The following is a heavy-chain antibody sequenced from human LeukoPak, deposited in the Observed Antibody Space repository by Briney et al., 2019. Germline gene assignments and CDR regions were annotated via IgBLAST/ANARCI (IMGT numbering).Heavy chain of an antibody. J-gene: IGHJ4*02. CDR2: IYYSGSI. D-gene: IGHD3-10*01. Sequence: PSQTLSLTCTVSGGSISSGGYYWSWIRQHPGKGLEWTGYIYYSGSIHYNPSLTSRVTISIGASKNQFSLKLSSVTAADTAVYYCARGWGFGSGTYYRAFDYWGQGTLVTVSS. V-gene: IGHV4-31*03. CDR1: GGSISSGGYY. CDR3: ARGWGFGSGTYYRAFDY.